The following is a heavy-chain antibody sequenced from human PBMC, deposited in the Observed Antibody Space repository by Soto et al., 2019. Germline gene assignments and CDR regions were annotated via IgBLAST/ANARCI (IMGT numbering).Heavy chain of an antibody. CDR3: ARGRGNCVVTTCYLPFDS. D-gene: IGHD2-2*01. CDR1: GFTVSSKY. V-gene: IGHV3-53*02. J-gene: IGHJ4*02. Sequence: EVQLVETGGGLIQPGGSLILSCAASGFTVSSKYMSWLRQAPGKGLEWVSIIYSDGNTYYADSAKGRFTISRDNSKKTLNLQMNSLRAEDTAVYFCARGRGNCVVTTCYLPFDSWGQGTLVTVSS. CDR2: IYSDGNT.